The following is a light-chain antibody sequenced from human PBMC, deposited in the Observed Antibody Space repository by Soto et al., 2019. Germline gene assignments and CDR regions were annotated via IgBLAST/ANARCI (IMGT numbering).Light chain of an antibody. CDR2: DAS. CDR3: QQRSNWPPKTA. Sequence: EIVLTQSPATLSLSPGERATLSCRASQSVSSYLAWYQQKPGQAPRLLIYDASNRATGIPARFSGSGSGTDFTLTISSLEPEDFAVYHCQQRSNWPPKTAFGQGTKVEI. J-gene: IGKJ1*01. V-gene: IGKV3-11*01. CDR1: QSVSSY.